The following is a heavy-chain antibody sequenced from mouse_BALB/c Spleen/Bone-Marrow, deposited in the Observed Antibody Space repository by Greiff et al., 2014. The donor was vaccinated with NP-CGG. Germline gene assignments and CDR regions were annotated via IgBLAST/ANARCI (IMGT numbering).Heavy chain of an antibody. CDR2: ISSGSSTI. D-gene: IGHD1-1*01. Sequence: DVKLVESGGGLVQPGGSRKLSCAAPGFTFSSFGMHWVRQAPEKGLEWVAYISSGSSTIYYADTVMGRFTISRDNPKNTLFLQMTSLRSEGTAMYYCARSGSSSGYFDYWGQGTTLTVSS. CDR3: ARSGSSSGYFDY. V-gene: IGHV5-17*02. CDR1: GFTFSSFG. J-gene: IGHJ2*01.